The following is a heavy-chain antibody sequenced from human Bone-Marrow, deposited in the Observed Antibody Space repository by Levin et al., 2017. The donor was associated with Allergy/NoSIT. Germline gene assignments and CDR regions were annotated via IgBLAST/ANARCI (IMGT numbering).Heavy chain of an antibody. CDR2: IRGRGGST. D-gene: IGHD6-19*01. V-gene: IGHV3-23*01. Sequence: GASLPLSFSSSFFLFISYSIFFFCFSLFPFLSFFSAIRGRGGSTYYPDSVKGRFTISRNNSKNTLDLQMNSLRAEDTAVYYCAKDGMKQWLAFDLWGQGTLVTVSS. J-gene: IGHJ4*02. CDR3: AKDGMKQWLAFDL. CDR1: FFLFISYS.